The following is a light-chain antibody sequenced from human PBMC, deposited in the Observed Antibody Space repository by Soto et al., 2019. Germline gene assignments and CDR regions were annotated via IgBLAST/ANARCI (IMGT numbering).Light chain of an antibody. V-gene: IGKV2-28*01. CDR1: QSLVYSNGYNY. CDR2: LGS. Sequence: DIVLTQSPLSLPVTPGEPASISCRSSQSLVYSNGYNYLDWYLQKPGQSQQLLIYLGSNRASGVTDRFSGSGSGTDFTLKSSSVEAEDAGVYYCMQVVRPPFTFGQGTKLEIK. J-gene: IGKJ2*01. CDR3: MQVVRPPFT.